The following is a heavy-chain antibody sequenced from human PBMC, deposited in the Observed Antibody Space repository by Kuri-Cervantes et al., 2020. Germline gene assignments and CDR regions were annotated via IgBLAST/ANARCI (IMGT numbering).Heavy chain of an antibody. V-gene: IGHV3-23*01. J-gene: IGHJ6*02. CDR2: ISGSGGST. D-gene: IGHD2-2*01. CDR3: ARDVVPAAIVGRYYYYGMDV. CDR1: GFTFSSYS. Sequence: GESLKISCAASGFTFSSYSMNWVRQAPGKGLEWVSAISGSGGSTYYADSVKGRFTISRDNSKNTLYLQMNSLRAEDTAVYYCARDVVPAAIVGRYYYYGMDVWGQGTTVTVSS.